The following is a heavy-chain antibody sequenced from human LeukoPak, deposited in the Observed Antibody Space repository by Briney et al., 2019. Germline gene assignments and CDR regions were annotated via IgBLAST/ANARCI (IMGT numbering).Heavy chain of an antibody. J-gene: IGHJ4*02. CDR3: ARETYYYGSGGDY. V-gene: IGHV1-18*01. D-gene: IGHD3-10*01. Sequence: ASVKLSCNATGGTFTSYGISWVRHAPGQGHELMGWISAYNGNTNYAQKLQGRVTMTTDTSTSTAYMELRSLRSDDTAVYYCARETYYYGSGGDYWGQGTLVTVSS. CDR2: ISAYNGNT. CDR1: GGTFTSYG.